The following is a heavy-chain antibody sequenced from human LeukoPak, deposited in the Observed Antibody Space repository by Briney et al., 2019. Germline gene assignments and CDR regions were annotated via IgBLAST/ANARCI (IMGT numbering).Heavy chain of an antibody. D-gene: IGHD3-3*01. Sequence: GASVTVSCKASGYTFTGYYMHWVRQAPGQGLEWMGWINPNSGGTNYAQKFQGRATMTRDTSISTAYMELSRLRSDDTAVYYCARDLWDVLRFLEWLPTFDYWGQGTLVTVSS. CDR2: INPNSGGT. CDR1: GYTFTGYY. CDR3: ARDLWDVLRFLEWLPTFDY. V-gene: IGHV1-2*02. J-gene: IGHJ4*02.